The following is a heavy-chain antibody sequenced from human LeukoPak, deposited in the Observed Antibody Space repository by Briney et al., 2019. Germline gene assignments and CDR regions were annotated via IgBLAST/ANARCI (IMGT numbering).Heavy chain of an antibody. Sequence: GGSLRLSCAASGFTFRTSGMCWVRQAPGKGLEWVSAISGSGVSTYYADSVKGRFTISRDNSKNTLYLQMNSLRAEDTAVYYCAKEYGYTYGEFDYWGQGTLVTVSS. CDR1: GFTFRTSG. V-gene: IGHV3-23*01. D-gene: IGHD5-18*01. J-gene: IGHJ4*02. CDR3: AKEYGYTYGEFDY. CDR2: ISGSGVST.